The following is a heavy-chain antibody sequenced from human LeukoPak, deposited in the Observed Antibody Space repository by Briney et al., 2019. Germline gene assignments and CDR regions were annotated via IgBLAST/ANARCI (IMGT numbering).Heavy chain of an antibody. D-gene: IGHD3-3*01. CDR3: ARKELEGSWFDP. CDR1: GFTLSPYA. Sequence: TGGSLRLSCAASGFTLSPYAMNWVRQAPGKGLEWIAFISDSGHTKYNADSVRGRFTISRDNAKNSVFLQMNSLRDEDTAVYYGARKELEGSWFDPWGQGTLVTVTS. CDR2: ISDSGHTK. J-gene: IGHJ5*02. V-gene: IGHV3-48*02.